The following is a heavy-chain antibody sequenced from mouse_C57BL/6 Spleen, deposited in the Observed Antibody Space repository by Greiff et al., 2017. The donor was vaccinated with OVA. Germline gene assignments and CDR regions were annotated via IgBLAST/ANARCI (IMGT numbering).Heavy chain of an antibody. D-gene: IGHD1-1*01. CDR3: ASGRNYGSSYLYYFDY. V-gene: IGHV1-42*01. J-gene: IGHJ2*01. CDR2: INPSTGGT. Sequence: VQLQQSGPELVKPGASVKISCKASGYSFTGYYMNWVKQSPEKSLEWIGEINPSTGGTTYNQKFKAKATLTVDKSSSTAYMQLKSLTSEDSAVYYWASGRNYGSSYLYYFDYWGQGTTRTVSS. CDR1: GYSFTGYY.